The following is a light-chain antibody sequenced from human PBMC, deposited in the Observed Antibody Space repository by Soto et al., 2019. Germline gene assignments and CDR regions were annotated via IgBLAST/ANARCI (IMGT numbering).Light chain of an antibody. V-gene: IGKV3-20*01. CDR2: GAS. J-gene: IGKJ1*01. CDR3: QQYGSSPWT. Sequence: EIGMTQSPATLSVSPGERATLSCRASQSVSSNLAWYQQKPGQAPRLLIYGASSRATGIPDRFSGSGSGTDFTLTISRLEPEDFAVYYSQQYGSSPWTFGQGTKVDIK. CDR1: QSVSSN.